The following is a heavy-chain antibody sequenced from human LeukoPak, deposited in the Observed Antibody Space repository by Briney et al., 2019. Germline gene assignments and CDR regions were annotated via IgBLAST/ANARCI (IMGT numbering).Heavy chain of an antibody. V-gene: IGHV4-59*12. Sequence: PSETLSLTCTVSGGSISSYYWSWIRQPPGKGLEWIGYIYYSGSTNYNPSLKSRVTISVDTSKNQFSLKLSSVTAADTAVYYCAGETRSYYYMDVWGKGTTVTVSS. D-gene: IGHD3-16*02. CDR2: IYYSGST. CDR3: AGETRSYYYMDV. CDR1: GGSISSYY. J-gene: IGHJ6*03.